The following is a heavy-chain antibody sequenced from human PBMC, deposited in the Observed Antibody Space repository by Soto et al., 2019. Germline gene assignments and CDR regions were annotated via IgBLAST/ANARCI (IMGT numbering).Heavy chain of an antibody. Sequence: QVQLQQWGAGLLKPSETLSLNCAVNGGSLSRFYWSWIRQPPGKGLEWIGEIKDGGYTNYSPSLKSRATISSDRSNNQLSLRLNSVTAADTGVYYCARGQEGVVATHWDQGALVTVSS. J-gene: IGHJ4*02. CDR2: IKDGGYT. CDR1: GGSLSRFY. D-gene: IGHD5-12*01. CDR3: ARGQEGVVATH. V-gene: IGHV4-34*01.